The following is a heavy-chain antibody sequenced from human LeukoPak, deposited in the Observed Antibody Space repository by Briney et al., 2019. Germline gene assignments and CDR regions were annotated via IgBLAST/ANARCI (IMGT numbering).Heavy chain of an antibody. Sequence: ASVKVSCKASGYTFTSYAMHWVRQAPGQRLEWMGWINAGNGNTKYSQKFQGRVTITRDTSASTAYMELSSLRSEDTAVYYCARDPLEDAGTYGIDYWGQGTLVTVSS. CDR2: INAGNGNT. CDR3: ARDPLEDAGTYGIDY. CDR1: GYTFTSYA. J-gene: IGHJ4*02. D-gene: IGHD1-26*01. V-gene: IGHV1-3*01.